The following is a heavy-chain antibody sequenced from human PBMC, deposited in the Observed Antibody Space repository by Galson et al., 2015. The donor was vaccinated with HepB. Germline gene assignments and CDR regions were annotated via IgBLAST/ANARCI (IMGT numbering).Heavy chain of an antibody. CDR2: FSGPLATT. J-gene: IGHJ4*02. CDR1: GFTFSTYA. CDR3: AKATRGTCSGADCYYFDY. V-gene: IGHV3-23*01. Sequence: SLRLSCAASGFTFSTYAMSWVRQTPGKGLEWVATFSGPLATTYHADSVKGRFTISRDNSKNTLSLQMDGLRAEDTAIYYCAKATRGTCSGADCYYFDYWGQGTLVTVSS. D-gene: IGHD2-21*02.